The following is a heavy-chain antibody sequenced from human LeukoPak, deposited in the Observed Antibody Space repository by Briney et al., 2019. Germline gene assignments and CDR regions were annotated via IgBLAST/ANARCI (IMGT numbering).Heavy chain of an antibody. Sequence: PGGSLRLSCAASGFTFSSYAMHWVRQAPGKGLEWVAVISYDGSNKYYADSVKGRFTISRDNSKNTLYLQMNSLRAEDTAVYYCARDNLGALDYWGQGTLVTGSS. CDR2: ISYDGSNK. CDR1: GFTFSSYA. CDR3: ARDNLGALDY. V-gene: IGHV3-30*04. J-gene: IGHJ4*02. D-gene: IGHD1-26*01.